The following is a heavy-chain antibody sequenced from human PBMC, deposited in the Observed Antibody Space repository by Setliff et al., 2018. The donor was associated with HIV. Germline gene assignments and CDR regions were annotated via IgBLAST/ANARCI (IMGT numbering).Heavy chain of an antibody. CDR1: GYSISSGYY. CDR3: AKELAASGLGYFDS. V-gene: IGHV3-23*01. CDR2: ILSTGERT. D-gene: IGHD3-22*01. Sequence: PSETLSLTCAVSGYSISSGYYWSWVRQAPGEGLEWVSAILSTGERTFYADSVKGRITISRDNSKNTVYLQMNSLRAEDTAEDYCAKELAASGLGYFDSWGRGILVTVSS. J-gene: IGHJ4*02.